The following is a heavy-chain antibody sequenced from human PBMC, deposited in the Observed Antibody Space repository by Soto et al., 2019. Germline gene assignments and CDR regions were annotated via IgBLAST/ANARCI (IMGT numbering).Heavy chain of an antibody. CDR3: AKDVVYDYVWGSYRYRGNYFDY. CDR1: GFTFRSYA. D-gene: IGHD3-16*02. Sequence: EVQLLESGGGLVQPGGSLRLSCAASGFTFRSYAMSWVRQAPGKGLEWVSAISGSGGSTYYADSVKGRFTISRDNSKNTLYLQMNSLRAEDTAVYYCAKDVVYDYVWGSYRYRGNYFDYWGQGTLVTVSS. J-gene: IGHJ4*02. CDR2: ISGSGGST. V-gene: IGHV3-23*01.